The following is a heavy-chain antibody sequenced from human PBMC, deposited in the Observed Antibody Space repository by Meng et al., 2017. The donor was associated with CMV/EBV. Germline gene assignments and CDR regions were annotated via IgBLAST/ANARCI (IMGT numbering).Heavy chain of an antibody. J-gene: IGHJ3*02. CDR1: GGSISSYY. CDR2: IYYSGGT. V-gene: IGHV4-59*01. CDR3: ARGYSSSWHVSAFDI. Sequence: SETLSLTCTVSGGSISSYYWSWIRQPPGKGLEWIGYIYYSGGTNYNPSLKSRVTISVDTSKNQFSLKLSSVTAADTAVYYCARGYSSSWHVSAFDIWGQGTMVTVSS. D-gene: IGHD6-13*01.